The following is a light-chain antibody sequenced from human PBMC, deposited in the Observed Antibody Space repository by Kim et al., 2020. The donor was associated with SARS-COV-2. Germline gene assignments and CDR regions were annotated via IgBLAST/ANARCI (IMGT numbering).Light chain of an antibody. V-gene: IGLV3-21*04. CDR2: YDS. Sequence: PGKTARITCGGNNMGSKSVHWYQQKPGQAPVLVIYYDSDRPSGIPERFSGSNSGNTATLTISRVEAGDEADYYCQVWDSSSDHNYVFGTGTKAPS. J-gene: IGLJ1*01. CDR3: QVWDSSSDHNYV. CDR1: NMGSKS.